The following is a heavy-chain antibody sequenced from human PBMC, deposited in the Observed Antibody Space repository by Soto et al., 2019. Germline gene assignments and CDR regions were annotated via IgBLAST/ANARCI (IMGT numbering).Heavy chain of an antibody. Sequence: QVQLVESGGGLVKPGGSLRLSCAASGFTFSDYYMSWLRQAPGKGLEWVSYISSSSSYTNYADSVKGRFTISGDNAKNSLYLQMISLSAEGRAVDYWAREHAGRGVWGEGTTVTFSS. J-gene: IGHJ6*04. CDR1: GFTFSDYY. V-gene: IGHV3-11*05. CDR3: AREHAGRGV. CDR2: ISSSSSYT.